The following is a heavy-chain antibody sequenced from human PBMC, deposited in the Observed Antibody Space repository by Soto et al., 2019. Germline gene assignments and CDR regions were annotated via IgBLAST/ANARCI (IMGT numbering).Heavy chain of an antibody. CDR2: LDQSGGT. D-gene: IGHD6-19*01. Sequence: PSETLSLTCAVVGDSLRGQSWNWIRQSPGKGLEWIGELDQSGGTNYNPSLKSRAIISDDTSKNQFSLTLTSVTAADTAVYYCAREGSYGWSGDSLDVWGQGTTVTVSS. V-gene: IGHV4-34*01. CDR3: AREGSYGWSGDSLDV. J-gene: IGHJ6*02. CDR1: GDSLRGQS.